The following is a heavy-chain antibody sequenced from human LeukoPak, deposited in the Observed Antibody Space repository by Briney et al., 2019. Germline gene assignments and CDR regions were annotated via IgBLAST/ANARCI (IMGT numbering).Heavy chain of an antibody. Sequence: PGGSLRLSCAASGFTFSSYAMRWVRQAPGRGLEWVSSISGSGGSTYYADSVKGRFTISRDNAKNTLYLQLNSLRAEDTAIYYCAQVGSWLWLGYWGQGTLVTVSP. CDR3: AQVGSWLWLGY. CDR1: GFTFSSYA. V-gene: IGHV3-23*01. J-gene: IGHJ4*02. CDR2: ISGSGGST. D-gene: IGHD6-13*01.